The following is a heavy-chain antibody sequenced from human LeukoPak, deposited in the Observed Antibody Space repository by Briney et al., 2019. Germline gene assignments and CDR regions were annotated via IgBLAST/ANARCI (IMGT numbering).Heavy chain of an antibody. CDR1: GGTFSSYG. J-gene: IGHJ5*02. Sequence: ASVKVSCKASGGTFSSYGISWVRQAPGQGLEWMGWISAYNGNTNYAQKLQGRVTMTTDTSTSTAYMELRSLRSDDTAVYYCARDNPAANWFDPWGQGTLVTVSS. V-gene: IGHV1-18*01. D-gene: IGHD6-13*01. CDR2: ISAYNGNT. CDR3: ARDNPAANWFDP.